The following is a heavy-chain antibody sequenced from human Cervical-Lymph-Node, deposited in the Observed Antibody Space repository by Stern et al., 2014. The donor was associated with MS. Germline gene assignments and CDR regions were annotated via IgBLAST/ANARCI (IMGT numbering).Heavy chain of an antibody. V-gene: IGHV4-59*01. CDR2: IYYSGST. D-gene: IGHD3-16*01. CDR1: GGSISSYY. Sequence: QLQLQESGPGLVKPSETLSLTCTVSGGSISSYYWSWIRQPPGKGLEWIGYIYYSGSTNYNPSLKSRVTISVDTSKNQFSLKLSSVTAADTAVYYCAGGPYGMDVWGQGTTVTVS. CDR3: AGGPYGMDV. J-gene: IGHJ6*02.